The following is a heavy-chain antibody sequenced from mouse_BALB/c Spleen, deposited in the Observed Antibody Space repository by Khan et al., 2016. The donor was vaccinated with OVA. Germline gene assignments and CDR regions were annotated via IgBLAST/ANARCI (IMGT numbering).Heavy chain of an antibody. CDR2: IWGGGGT. J-gene: IGHJ4*01. D-gene: IGHD2-14*01. Sequence: VQLQQSGPGLVTPSQSLSITCTVSGFSLSRYNIHWVRQPPGKGLEWLGMIWGGGGTDYNSTLKSRLNISKDNSTSHVFLKMNSLQTDDTAMYYCAIAYYRYDGYYAMDYWGQGTSVTVSS. V-gene: IGHV2-6-4*01. CDR1: GFSLSRYN. CDR3: AIAYYRYDGYYAMDY.